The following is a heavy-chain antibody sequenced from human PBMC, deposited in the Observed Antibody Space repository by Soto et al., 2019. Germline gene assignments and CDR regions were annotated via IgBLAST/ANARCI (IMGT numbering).Heavy chain of an antibody. V-gene: IGHV1-18*01. CDR2: ISAYNGNT. D-gene: IGHD3-9*01. CDR1: GHTFTSYG. Sequence: ASVKVSCKASGHTFTSYGISWVRQAPGQGLEWMGWISAYNGNTNYAQKLQGRVTMTTDTSTSTAYMELRSLRSDDTAVYYCARDVRYFDWFVVDAFDIWGQGTMVTVSS. CDR3: ARDVRYFDWFVVDAFDI. J-gene: IGHJ3*02.